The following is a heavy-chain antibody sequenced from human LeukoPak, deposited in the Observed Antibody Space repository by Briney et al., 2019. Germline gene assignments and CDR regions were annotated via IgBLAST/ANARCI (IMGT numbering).Heavy chain of an antibody. Sequence: GGSLRLSCAASRFTPSSNYISCVRQAPGKGVEWVSVIYSGGSTYYADSVKGRCTISRDNSKNTLYLQMNSLRAADTAVYYCARVESVMITFGGVIAPTASWGQGTLVTVSS. J-gene: IGHJ5*02. CDR3: ARVESVMITFGGVIAPTAS. CDR1: RFTPSSNY. V-gene: IGHV3-66*01. D-gene: IGHD3-16*02. CDR2: IYSGGST.